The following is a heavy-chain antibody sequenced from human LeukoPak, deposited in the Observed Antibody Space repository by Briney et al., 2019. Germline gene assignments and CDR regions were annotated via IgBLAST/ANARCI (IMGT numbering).Heavy chain of an antibody. CDR1: GFSFGNYA. J-gene: IGHJ4*02. CDR2: ISETGDRT. D-gene: IGHD3-16*01. CDR3: VGERRGSSYAEY. Sequence: GGSLRLSCEPSGFSFGNYAMSWVRQAPGKGLEWVSAISETGDRTYYADSVKSRFTVSRDNSKNTMSLQMNSLRAEDAAVYYCVGERRGSSYAEYWGQGTLVTVSS. V-gene: IGHV3-23*01.